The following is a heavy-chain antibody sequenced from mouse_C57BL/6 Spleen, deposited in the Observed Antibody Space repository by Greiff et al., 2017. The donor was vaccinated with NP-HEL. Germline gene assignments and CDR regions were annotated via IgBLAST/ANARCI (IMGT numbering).Heavy chain of an antibody. CDR3: ARGAQHFDV. D-gene: IGHD3-2*02. CDR1: GYTFTDYY. V-gene: IGHV1-76*01. J-gene: IGHJ1*03. CDR2: IYPGSGNT. Sequence: VQLQQSGAELVRPGASVKLSCKASGYTFTDYYINWVKQRPGQGLEWIARIYPGSGNTYYNEKFKGKATLTAEKSSSTAYMQLSSLTSEDSAVYFCARGAQHFDVWGTGTTVTVSS.